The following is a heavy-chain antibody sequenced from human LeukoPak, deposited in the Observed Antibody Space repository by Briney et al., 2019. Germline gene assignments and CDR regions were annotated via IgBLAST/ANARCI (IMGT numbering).Heavy chain of an antibody. J-gene: IGHJ4*02. CDR1: GGSISSTIYY. Sequence: SETLSLTCTVSGGSISSTIYYWGWIRQSPGKGLEWIGSIYYSGSTYYNPSLKSRVTISVDTSKNQFSLKLSSVTAADTAVYYCARVELLWFGELLYDYWGQGTLVTVSS. CDR2: IYYSGST. D-gene: IGHD3-10*01. V-gene: IGHV4-39*07. CDR3: ARVELLWFGELLYDY.